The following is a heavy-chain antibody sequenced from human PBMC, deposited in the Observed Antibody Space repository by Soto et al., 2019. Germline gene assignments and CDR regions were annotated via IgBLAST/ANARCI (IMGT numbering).Heavy chain of an antibody. D-gene: IGHD6-19*01. CDR1: GGTFSSYA. V-gene: IGHV1-69*01. CDR3: ARDRGVAVAGPWYFDL. Sequence: QVQLVQPGAEVKKPGSSVKVSCKASGGTFSSYAISWVRQAPGQGLEWMGGIIPIFGTSNYAQKFQGRVTITADESTSTAYMELSSLRSEDTAVYYCARDRGVAVAGPWYFDLWGSGTLVTVSS. CDR2: IIPIFGTS. J-gene: IGHJ2*01.